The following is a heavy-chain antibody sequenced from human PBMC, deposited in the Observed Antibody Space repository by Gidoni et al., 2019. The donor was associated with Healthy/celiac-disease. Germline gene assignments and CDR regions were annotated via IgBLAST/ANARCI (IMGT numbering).Heavy chain of an antibody. V-gene: IGHV4-59*01. CDR3: ARDGRRLYGMDV. CDR1: GGSISSYY. Sequence: QVQLQESGPGLVKPSETLSLTCTVSGGSISSYYWSWIRQPPGKGLEWIGYIYYSGSTNYNPSLKSRVTISVDTSKNQFSLKLSSVTAADTAVYYCARDGRRLYGMDVWGQGTTVTVSS. CDR2: IYYSGST. J-gene: IGHJ6*02.